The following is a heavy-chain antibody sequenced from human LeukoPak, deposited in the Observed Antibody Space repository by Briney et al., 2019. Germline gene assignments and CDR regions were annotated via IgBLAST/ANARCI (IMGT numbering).Heavy chain of an antibody. J-gene: IGHJ3*02. Sequence: GGSLRLSCAASGFTFSGYGMHWVRQAPGKGLEWVAFIRYDGSNKYYADSVKGRFTISRDNSKNTLYLQMNSLRAEDTAVYYCARGQDPAYALDIWGQGTMVTVSS. CDR1: GFTFSGYG. CDR2: IRYDGSNK. V-gene: IGHV3-30*02. D-gene: IGHD2-15*01. CDR3: ARGQDPAYALDI.